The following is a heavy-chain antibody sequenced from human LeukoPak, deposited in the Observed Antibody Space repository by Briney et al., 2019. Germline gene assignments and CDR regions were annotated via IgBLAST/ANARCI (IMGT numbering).Heavy chain of an antibody. V-gene: IGHV4-38-2*02. Sequence: SGTLSLTCTVSGYSISSGYYWGWIRQPPGKGLEWIGSIYHSGSTYYNPSLKSRVTISVDTSKNQFSLKLSSVTAADTAVYYCARVTGYMIEDYFDYWGQGTLVTVSS. J-gene: IGHJ4*02. CDR3: ARVTGYMIEDYFDY. CDR2: IYHSGST. D-gene: IGHD3-22*01. CDR1: GYSISSGYY.